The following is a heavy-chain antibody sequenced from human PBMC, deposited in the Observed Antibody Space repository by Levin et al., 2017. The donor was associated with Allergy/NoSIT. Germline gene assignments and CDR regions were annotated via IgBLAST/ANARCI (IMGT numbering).Heavy chain of an antibody. V-gene: IGHV5-51*01. CDR3: ARGGPPSSSWYEDFQH. D-gene: IGHD6-13*01. Sequence: RGESLKISCKGSGYSFTSYWIGWVRQMPGKGLEWMGIIYPGDSDTRYSPSFQGQVTISADKSISTAYLQWSSLKASDTAMYYCARGGPPSSSWYEDFQHWGQGTLVTVSS. J-gene: IGHJ1*01. CDR1: GYSFTSYW. CDR2: IYPGDSDT.